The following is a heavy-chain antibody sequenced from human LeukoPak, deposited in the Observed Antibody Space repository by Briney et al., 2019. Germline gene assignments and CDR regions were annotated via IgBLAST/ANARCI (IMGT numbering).Heavy chain of an antibody. Sequence: ASVNVSCKASGYTLTGYYMHWVRQAPGQGLEWMGWINPNSGGTNYAQKFQGRVTMTRDTSISTAYMELSRLRSDDTAVYYCARGYSGYDFYYYYYMDVWGKGTTVTVSS. CDR1: GYTLTGYY. V-gene: IGHV1-2*02. J-gene: IGHJ6*03. CDR2: INPNSGGT. D-gene: IGHD5-12*01. CDR3: ARGYSGYDFYYYYYMDV.